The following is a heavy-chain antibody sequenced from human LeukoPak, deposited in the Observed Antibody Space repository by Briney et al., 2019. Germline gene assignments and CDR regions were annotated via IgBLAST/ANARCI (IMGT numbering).Heavy chain of an antibody. V-gene: IGHV1-2*02. J-gene: IGHJ5*02. Sequence: GASVKVSCKASGYTFTGYYMHWVRQAPGQGLEWMGWVNPNSGGTNYAQKFQGRVTMTRDTSISTAYMELSRLRSDDTAVYYCARSNLITMVRGVRWFDPWGQGTLVTVSS. CDR2: VNPNSGGT. CDR3: ARSNLITMVRGVRWFDP. D-gene: IGHD3-10*01. CDR1: GYTFTGYY.